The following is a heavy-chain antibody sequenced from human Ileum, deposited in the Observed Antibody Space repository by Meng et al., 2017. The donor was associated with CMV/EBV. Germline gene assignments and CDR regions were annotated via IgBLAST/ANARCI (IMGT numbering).Heavy chain of an antibody. V-gene: IGHV3-73*01. CDR3: SRLGEWEVNNQSFDY. J-gene: IGHJ4*02. CDR1: GFTFSNYG. D-gene: IGHD1-26*01. Sequence: GGSLRLSFAASGFTFSNYGIHWVLQAAGKGLEWVGRIRGKVGNSATAYAEAVKGRFTISRDDAKNTAYLQMNSLRTEATTVYYCSRLGEWEVNNQSFDYWGQGTLVTVSS. CDR2: IRGKVGNSAT.